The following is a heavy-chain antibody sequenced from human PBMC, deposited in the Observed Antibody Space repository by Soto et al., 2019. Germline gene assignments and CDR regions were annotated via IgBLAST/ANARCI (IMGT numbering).Heavy chain of an antibody. CDR2: VIPNLGVT. D-gene: IGHD2-15*01. V-gene: IGHV1-69*04. CDR3: ARDKGYCSDTSCPDFDY. CDR1: RDTLSSYT. J-gene: IGHJ4*02. Sequence: GPQLKFSCKASRDTLSSYTFSWVRQAPGQGLEWMGRVIPNLGVTNYAKKFQGRFTIVVDTSTSTAYMELNSLRYEDTAVYYCARDKGYCSDTSCPDFDYWGQGTLVTVSS.